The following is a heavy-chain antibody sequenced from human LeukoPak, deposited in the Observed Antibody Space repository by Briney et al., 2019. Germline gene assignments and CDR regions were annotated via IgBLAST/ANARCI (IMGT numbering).Heavy chain of an antibody. Sequence: PGGSLRLSCAASGFTFSSYGMHWVRQAPGKGLEWVAFIRYDGSNKYYADSVKGRFTISRDNSKNTLYLQMNSLRAEDTAVYYCAKDRGYDFWSGYYFDYWGQGTLVTVSS. D-gene: IGHD3-3*01. CDR1: GFTFSSYG. CDR2: IRYDGSNK. J-gene: IGHJ4*02. CDR3: AKDRGYDFWSGYYFDY. V-gene: IGHV3-30*02.